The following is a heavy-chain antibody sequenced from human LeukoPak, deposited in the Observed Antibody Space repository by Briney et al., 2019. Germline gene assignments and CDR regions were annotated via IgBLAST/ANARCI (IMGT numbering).Heavy chain of an antibody. CDR2: NNWKTGNG. Sequence: GGSLGLSCAVPGFNFDDYAMHWIRQAPGRGLEWVSGNNWKTGNGIYADSVKGRFTISRDNAKNSLYLQMNSLRAEDTAMYYCARDSAGNDYWGQGTLVTVSS. CDR1: GFNFDDYA. V-gene: IGHV3-9*01. J-gene: IGHJ4*02. D-gene: IGHD6-13*01. CDR3: ARDSAGNDY.